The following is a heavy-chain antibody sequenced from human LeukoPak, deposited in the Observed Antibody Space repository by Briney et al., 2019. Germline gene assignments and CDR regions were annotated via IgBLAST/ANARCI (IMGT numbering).Heavy chain of an antibody. CDR2: IYHSGST. CDR3: ARDEIGGLATKSRWFDP. D-gene: IGHD2-8*01. Sequence: SETLSLTCAVSGGSISSSNWWSWVRQPPGKGLEWIGEIYHSGSTYYNPSLKSRVTISVDTSKNQFSLKLSSVTAADTAVYYCARDEIGGLATKSRWFDPWGQGTLVTVSS. CDR1: GGSISSSNW. J-gene: IGHJ5*02. V-gene: IGHV4-4*02.